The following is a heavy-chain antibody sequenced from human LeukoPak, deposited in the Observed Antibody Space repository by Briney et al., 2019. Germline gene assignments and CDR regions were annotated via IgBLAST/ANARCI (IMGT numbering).Heavy chain of an antibody. CDR1: GYTFTGYY. CDR3: ARDLFRMVVTRPLDY. Sequence: ASVKVSCKASGYTFTGYYMHWVRQAPGQGLEWMGRINPNSGGTNYAQKFQGRVTMTRDTSISTAYMELSRLRSDDTAVYYCARDLFRMVVTRPLDYWGQGTLDTVSS. D-gene: IGHD4-23*01. J-gene: IGHJ4*02. CDR2: INPNSGGT. V-gene: IGHV1-2*06.